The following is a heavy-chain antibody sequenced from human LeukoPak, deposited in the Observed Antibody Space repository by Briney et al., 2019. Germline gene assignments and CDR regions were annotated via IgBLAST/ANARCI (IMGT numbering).Heavy chain of an antibody. CDR2: IIPILGIA. CDR1: GGTFSSYA. J-gene: IGHJ5*02. D-gene: IGHD4-4*01. CDR3: ARDRPMTTVTVNWFDP. V-gene: IGHV1-69*04. Sequence: SVKVSCKASGGTFSSYAISWVRQAPGQGLEWMGRIIPILGIANYAQKFQGRVTITADKSTSTAYMELSSLRSEDTAVYYCARDRPMTTVTVNWFDPWGQGTLVTVSS.